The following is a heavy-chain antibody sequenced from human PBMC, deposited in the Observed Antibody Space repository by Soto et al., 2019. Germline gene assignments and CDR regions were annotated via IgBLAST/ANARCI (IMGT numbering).Heavy chain of an antibody. Sequence: GGSLGLSCAASGFTFSSYGMQWVRQAPGKGLEWVAVIWYDGSNKYYADSVKGRFTISRDNSKNTLYLQMNSLRAEDTAVYYCARWYSSGWSYYDYGMDVWGQGTTVTAP. J-gene: IGHJ6*02. CDR3: ARWYSSGWSYYDYGMDV. D-gene: IGHD6-19*01. V-gene: IGHV3-33*01. CDR2: IWYDGSNK. CDR1: GFTFSSYG.